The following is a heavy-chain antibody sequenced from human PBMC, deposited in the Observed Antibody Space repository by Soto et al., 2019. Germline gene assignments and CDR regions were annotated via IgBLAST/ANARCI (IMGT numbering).Heavy chain of an antibody. Sequence: TLSLTCTVSGGSISSYYWSWIRQPPGKGLEWIGYIYYSGSTNYNPSLKSRVTISVDTSKNQFSLKLSSVTAADTAVYYCARGVTIFGDDYYYYMDVWGKGTTVTVSS. J-gene: IGHJ6*03. D-gene: IGHD3-3*01. CDR2: IYYSGST. CDR3: ARGVTIFGDDYYYYMDV. V-gene: IGHV4-59*01. CDR1: GGSISSYY.